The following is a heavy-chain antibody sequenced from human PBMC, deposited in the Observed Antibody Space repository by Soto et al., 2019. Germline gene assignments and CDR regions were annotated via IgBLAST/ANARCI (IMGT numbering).Heavy chain of an antibody. CDR3: ARDYYDSSGYFCPWFDP. Sequence: GSLRLSCAASGFTFSKYAMHWVRQAPGKGLEWVAVISYDGSNKYYADSVKGRFTISRDNSKSTLYLQMNSLRAEDTAFYYCARDYYDSSGYFCPWFDPWGQGTLVTVSS. V-gene: IGHV3-30-3*01. J-gene: IGHJ5*02. CDR2: ISYDGSNK. D-gene: IGHD3-22*01. CDR1: GFTFSKYA.